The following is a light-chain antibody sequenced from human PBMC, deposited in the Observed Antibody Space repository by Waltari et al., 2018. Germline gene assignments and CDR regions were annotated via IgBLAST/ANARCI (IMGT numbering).Light chain of an antibody. V-gene: IGKV3-20*01. CDR1: QSISKY. CDR3: QKYGSLPAT. J-gene: IGKJ1*01. CDR2: DAS. Sequence: EIMLTQSPGTLSLSPGERATLSCRASQSISKYLAWYQQKPGQAPRLLIYDASIRATGIPDRFSGSGYGTDFSLTISRLEPEDYAVYYCQKYGSLPATFGRGTRWKSN.